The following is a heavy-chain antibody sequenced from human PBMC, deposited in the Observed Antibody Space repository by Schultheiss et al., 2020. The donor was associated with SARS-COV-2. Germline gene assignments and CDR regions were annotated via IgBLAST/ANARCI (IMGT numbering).Heavy chain of an antibody. D-gene: IGHD3-22*01. Sequence: GGSLRLSCAASGFTVSSNYMSWVRQAPGKGLEWVSVIYSGGSTYYADSVKGRFTISRDNSKNTLYLQMNSLRAEDTAVYYCARGGSGYYYWTAFDIWGQGTMVTVSS. V-gene: IGHV3-66*01. CDR2: IYSGGST. CDR3: ARGGSGYYYWTAFDI. CDR1: GFTVSSNY. J-gene: IGHJ3*02.